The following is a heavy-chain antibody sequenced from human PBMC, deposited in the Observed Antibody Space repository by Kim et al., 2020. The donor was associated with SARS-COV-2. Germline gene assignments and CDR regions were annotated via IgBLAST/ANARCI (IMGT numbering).Heavy chain of an antibody. J-gene: IGHJ4*02. CDR1: GFTFSSYG. Sequence: GGSLRLSCAASGFTFSSYGMHWVRQAPGKGLEWVAVIWYDGSNKYYADSVKGRFTISRDNSKNTLYLQMNSLRAEDTAVYYCARDLSLVYSSSSRGYGYWGQGTLVTVSS. CDR2: IWYDGSNK. V-gene: IGHV3-33*01. D-gene: IGHD6-6*01. CDR3: ARDLSLVYSSSSRGYGY.